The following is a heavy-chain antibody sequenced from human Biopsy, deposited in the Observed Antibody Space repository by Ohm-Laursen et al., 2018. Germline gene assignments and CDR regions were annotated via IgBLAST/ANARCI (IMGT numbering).Heavy chain of an antibody. V-gene: IGHV4-34*01. CDR2: INNRGSA. J-gene: IGHJ6*02. D-gene: IGHD3-16*01. CDR1: GGSFSGYY. Sequence: GTLSLTCAVYGGSFSGYYWIWIRQPPGKGLEWIGEINNRGSASYNPSLKSRITVLVDTSKNQFSLKLRSVSAADTAVYFCARALDYYDPYYYYAMDVWGQGTSVTVSS. CDR3: ARALDYYDPYYYYAMDV.